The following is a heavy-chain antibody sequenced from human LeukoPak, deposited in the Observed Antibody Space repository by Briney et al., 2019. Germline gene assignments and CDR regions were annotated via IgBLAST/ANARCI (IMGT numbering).Heavy chain of an antibody. CDR1: GGSISSYY. D-gene: IGHD2-2*01. Sequence: PSETLSLTCTVSGGSISSYYWSWIRQPPGRGLEWIGYIYYSGSTNYNPSLKSRVTISVDTSKNQFSLKLSSVTAADTAVYYCARQLGYCSSTSCYYYYGMDVWGQGTTVTVSS. CDR2: IYYSGST. CDR3: ARQLGYCSSTSCYYYYGMDV. J-gene: IGHJ6*02. V-gene: IGHV4-59*01.